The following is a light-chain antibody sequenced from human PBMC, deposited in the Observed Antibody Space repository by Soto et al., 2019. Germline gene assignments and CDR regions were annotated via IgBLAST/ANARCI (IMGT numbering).Light chain of an antibody. Sequence: IQMTQSPSSLSASVGDRVTITCRTSQGIRSDLAWYQQKPGKVPKLLIYGASRLESGVPSRFSGSGFGTDFTLTISSLQPEDFATYYCLQDYNYPWAFGQGTKVEIK. V-gene: IGKV1-6*01. CDR1: QGIRSD. CDR2: GAS. CDR3: LQDYNYPWA. J-gene: IGKJ1*01.